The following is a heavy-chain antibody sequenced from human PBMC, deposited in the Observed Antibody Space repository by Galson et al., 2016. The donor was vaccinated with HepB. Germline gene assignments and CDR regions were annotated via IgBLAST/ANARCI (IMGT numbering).Heavy chain of an antibody. CDR3: ARGMELFDL. CDR1: GFTFSDDY. D-gene: IGHD1-1*01. CDR2: ISSSSSYT. J-gene: IGHJ4*02. V-gene: IGHV3-11*05. Sequence: SLRLSCAASGFTFSDDYMSWIRQAPGRGLEWVSFISSSSSYTKYADPVKGRFTISRDNAKKSLYLQMNSLRAEDTAVYYCARGMELFDLWGQGTLVTVSS.